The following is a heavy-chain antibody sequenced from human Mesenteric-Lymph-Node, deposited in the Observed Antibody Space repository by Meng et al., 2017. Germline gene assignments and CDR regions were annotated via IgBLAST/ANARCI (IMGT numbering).Heavy chain of an antibody. D-gene: IGHD3-22*01. Sequence: VQLQQGGLRLLKPSETPSLTCGVYGGSLSDYYWSWIRQPPGKGLEWIWEIHHSGSTKYNPSFKSRLTISVDTSKNQFSLTLSSVTAADTAVYYCGRSRWDGTGYYYFDYWGQGTLVTVSS. V-gene: IGHV4-34*02. CDR2: IHHSGST. CDR1: GGSLSDYY. J-gene: IGHJ4*02. CDR3: GRSRWDGTGYYYFDY.